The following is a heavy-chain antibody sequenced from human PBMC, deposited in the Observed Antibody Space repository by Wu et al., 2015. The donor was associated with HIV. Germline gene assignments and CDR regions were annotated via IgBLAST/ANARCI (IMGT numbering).Heavy chain of an antibody. D-gene: IGHD3-9*01. Sequence: QVQLVQSGPEVKKPGSSVRVSCKASGGTASEESLSTYSIIWVRQAPGRGLEWMGGVITVFDTTNYAQRFQGRVTVTADEVTGTSYMELTSLTTDDTAVYYCARDLARYFDTADDSPYNHGMDVWGQGP. J-gene: IGHJ6*02. CDR1: GGTASEESLSTYS. CDR3: ARDLARYFDTADDSPYNHGMDV. V-gene: IGHV1-69*12. CDR2: VITVFDTT.